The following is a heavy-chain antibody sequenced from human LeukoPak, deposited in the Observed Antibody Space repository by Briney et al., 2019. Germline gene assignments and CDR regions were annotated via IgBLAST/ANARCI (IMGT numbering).Heavy chain of an antibody. V-gene: IGHV3-30*02. Sequence: PGGSLRLSCAASGFTFSSYGMHWVRQAPGKGLEWVAFIRYDGSSKYYADSVKGRFTISRDNSKNTLYLQMNSLRAEDTAVYYCAKDRYCTNGVCYRFDYWGQGTLVTVSS. CDR1: GFTFSSYG. J-gene: IGHJ4*02. D-gene: IGHD2-8*01. CDR2: IRYDGSSK. CDR3: AKDRYCTNGVCYRFDY.